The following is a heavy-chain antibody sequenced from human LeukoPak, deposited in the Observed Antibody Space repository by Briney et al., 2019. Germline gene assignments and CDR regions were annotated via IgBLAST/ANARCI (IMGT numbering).Heavy chain of an antibody. Sequence: SETLSLTCSVSGGSIRSTTYYWGWIRQPPGKGLEWIGSIHYSGNTYYSPSLMSRVTISVDTSKNQFSLNLRSVIAADTAVYYCARAPHFFDTSGSRYYFDYWGQGALVTVSS. J-gene: IGHJ4*02. V-gene: IGHV4-39*07. D-gene: IGHD3-22*01. CDR1: GGSIRSTTYY. CDR3: ARAPHFFDTSGSRYYFDY. CDR2: IHYSGNT.